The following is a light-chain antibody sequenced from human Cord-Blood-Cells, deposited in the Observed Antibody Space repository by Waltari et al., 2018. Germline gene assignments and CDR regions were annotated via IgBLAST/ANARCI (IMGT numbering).Light chain of an antibody. Sequence: QSALTQPASVSGSPGQSITISCTGTSSDVGGYNYVSWYQQHPGKAPILMIYDVSNRPSGVSNRFSCSKSGNTASRTISGLQAEDEADYYCSSYTSSSTWVFGGGTKLTVL. CDR3: SSYTSSSTWV. CDR1: SSDVGGYNY. CDR2: DVS. V-gene: IGLV2-14*03. J-gene: IGLJ3*02.